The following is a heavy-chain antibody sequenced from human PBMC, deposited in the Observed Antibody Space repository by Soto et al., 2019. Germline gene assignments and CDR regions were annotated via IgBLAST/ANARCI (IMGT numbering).Heavy chain of an antibody. CDR1: GGSISSGGYY. V-gene: IGHV4-31*03. J-gene: IGHJ6*03. CDR2: IYYSGST. CDR3: ARERKNYYYYMDV. Sequence: QVQLEESGPGLVKPSQTLSLTCTVSGGSISSGGYYWTWIRQHPGKGLEWIGNIYYSGSTYYSPSRKSRVTISVDTSKNQFSLKLSSVTAADTAVYYCARERKNYYYYMDVWGKGTTVTVSS.